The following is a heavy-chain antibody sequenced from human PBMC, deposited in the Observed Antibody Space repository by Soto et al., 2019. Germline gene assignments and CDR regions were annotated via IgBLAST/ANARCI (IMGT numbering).Heavy chain of an antibody. Sequence: EVQLVESGGGLVQPGGSLRLSCAASGFTFSSYDMHWVRQATGKGLEWVSAIGTAGDTYYPGSVKGRFTISRENAKNSLYLQINSLRAGDTAVYYCARGGYSSSWAPHYYYYDGMDVWGQGTTVTVSS. CDR2: IGTAGDT. CDR1: GFTFSSYD. D-gene: IGHD6-13*01. V-gene: IGHV3-13*01. J-gene: IGHJ6*02. CDR3: ARGGYSSSWAPHYYYYDGMDV.